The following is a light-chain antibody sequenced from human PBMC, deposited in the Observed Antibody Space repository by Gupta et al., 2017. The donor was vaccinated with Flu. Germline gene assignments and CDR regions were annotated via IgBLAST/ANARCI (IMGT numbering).Light chain of an antibody. V-gene: IGLV3-21*02. J-gene: IGLJ2*01. CDR3: QVWDSADDHPVV. CDR2: DDS. CDR1: NIGSTG. Sequence: SYVLTQPPSVSVAPGQTARITCGGNNIGSTGVHWYQQKPGQAPVLVVYDDSDRPSGIPERFSGSNSRTTATLTISRVEVGDEADYYCQVWDSADDHPVVFGGGTKLTVL.